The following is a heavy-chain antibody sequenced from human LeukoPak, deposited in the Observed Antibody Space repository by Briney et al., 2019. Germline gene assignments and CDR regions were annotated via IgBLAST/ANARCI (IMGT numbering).Heavy chain of an antibody. CDR1: GFTFSDYY. CDR3: ARTRLLGYCSSTSCYYFDY. Sequence: GGSLRLSCAASGFTFSDYYMSWIRQAPGKGLEWVSYISSSGSTIYYADSVKGRFTISRDNAKNSLYLQMNSLRAEDTAVYYCARTRLLGYCSSTSCYYFDYWGQGTLVTVSS. V-gene: IGHV3-11*01. J-gene: IGHJ4*02. D-gene: IGHD2-2*01. CDR2: ISSSGSTI.